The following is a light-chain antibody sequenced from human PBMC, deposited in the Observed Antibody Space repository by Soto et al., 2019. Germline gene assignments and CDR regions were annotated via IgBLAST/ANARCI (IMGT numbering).Light chain of an antibody. CDR3: SSYAGSHVV. CDR2: EVS. J-gene: IGLJ2*01. CDR1: SSDVGDYNY. V-gene: IGLV2-8*01. Sequence: QSVLTQPPSASGSPGQSVTISCTGTSSDVGDYNYVSWYQQHPGKAPKLMIYEVSKRPSGVPDRFSGSKSGNTASLTVSGLQAEDEADYYCSSYAGSHVVFGGGTKVTVL.